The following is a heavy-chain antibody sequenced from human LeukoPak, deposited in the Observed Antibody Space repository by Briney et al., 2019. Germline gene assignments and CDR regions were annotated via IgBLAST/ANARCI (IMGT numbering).Heavy chain of an antibody. V-gene: IGHV3-33*01. CDR3: ARGSGLVVRGDAMDV. CDR2: IWYDATNK. J-gene: IGHJ6*02. Sequence: GRSLRLSCSASGFTFSRHGMHWVRQAPGKGLEWVAVIWYDATNKYYADSVKGRFTVSRDNSKNTMFLQMNSLRAEDTAVYYCARGSGLVVRGDAMDVWGQGTTVTVFS. CDR1: GFTFSRHG. D-gene: IGHD2-2*01.